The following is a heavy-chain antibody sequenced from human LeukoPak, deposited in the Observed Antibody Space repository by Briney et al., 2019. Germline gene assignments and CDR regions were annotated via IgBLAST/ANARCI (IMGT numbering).Heavy chain of an antibody. Sequence: ASVKVSCKASGYTFSDYYMHWVRQAPGQGLEWMGWINPNSDTNYAQKFQGRVTMTRDTSISTAYMELSSLRSDDTAMYYCAKDTGNFNLGDHWGQGTQVTVSS. CDR2: INPNSDT. V-gene: IGHV1-2*02. D-gene: IGHD5-18*01. CDR3: AKDTGNFNLGDH. CDR1: GYTFSDYY. J-gene: IGHJ4*02.